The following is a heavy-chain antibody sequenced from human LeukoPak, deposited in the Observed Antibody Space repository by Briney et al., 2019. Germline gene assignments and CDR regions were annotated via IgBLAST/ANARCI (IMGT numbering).Heavy chain of an antibody. J-gene: IGHJ4*02. CDR1: GFTFSSYE. D-gene: IGHD1-26*01. CDR3: ATYSGAHHKTFDD. Sequence: GGSLRLSCAASGFTFSSYEMNWVRQAPGEGLEWVANIKQDESEKDYVDSVKGRFTISRDNAKNSLYLQMNSLRPEDTALYYCATYSGAHHKTFDDWGQGTLVTVSS. V-gene: IGHV3-7*03. CDR2: IKQDESEK.